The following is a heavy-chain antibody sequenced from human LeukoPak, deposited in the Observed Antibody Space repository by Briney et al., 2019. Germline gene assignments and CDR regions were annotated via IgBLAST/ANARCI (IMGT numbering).Heavy chain of an antibody. CDR3: EREVGRGFDY. CDR1: GYTFTSYD. Sequence: ASVKVSCKASGYTFTSYDTNWARQAPGQGLEWMGWISAYNSNTHYAQKLQGRVTMTTDTSTSTAYMEVRSLRSDDTAVYYCEREVGRGFDYWGQGTLVTVSS. J-gene: IGHJ4*02. V-gene: IGHV1-18*01. D-gene: IGHD1-26*01. CDR2: ISAYNSNT.